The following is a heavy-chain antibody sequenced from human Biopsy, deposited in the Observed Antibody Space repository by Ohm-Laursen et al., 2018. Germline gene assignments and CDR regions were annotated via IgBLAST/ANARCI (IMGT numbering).Heavy chain of an antibody. CDR1: GASVKTSGYF. Sequence: TLSLTCSVSGASVKTSGYFWAWLRQRPGKGLEWIGYISYNERTHYNPSLTSRLAISFDTSNNRISLQLRPVSAADTAVYYCVREPKTGTAEAWYFDLWGRDSPVTVPS. V-gene: IGHV4-31*03. CDR2: ISYNERT. J-gene: IGHJ2*01. CDR3: VREPKTGTAEAWYFDL. D-gene: IGHD3-9*01.